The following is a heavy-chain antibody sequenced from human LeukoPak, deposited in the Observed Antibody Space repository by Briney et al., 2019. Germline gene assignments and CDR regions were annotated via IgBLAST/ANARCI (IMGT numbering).Heavy chain of an antibody. Sequence: GASVKVSCKAFGYTFTSNYMHWVRQAPGQGPEWMGVISPSGGSTTYAQKFQGRVTLTRDMSTSTDYLELSSLRSDDTAVYYCARGRYYGSGSYYNRVNPYYYYYMDVWGKGTTVTISS. D-gene: IGHD3-10*01. CDR1: GYTFTSNY. CDR3: ARGRYYGSGSYYNRVNPYYYYYMDV. V-gene: IGHV1-46*01. CDR2: ISPSGGST. J-gene: IGHJ6*03.